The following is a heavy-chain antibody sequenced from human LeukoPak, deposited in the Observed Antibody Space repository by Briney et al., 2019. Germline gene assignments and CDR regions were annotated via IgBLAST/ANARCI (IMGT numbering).Heavy chain of an antibody. CDR2: ISYDGSNK. CDR1: GFTFSSYA. V-gene: IGHV3-30-3*01. D-gene: IGHD6-25*01. Sequence: GGSLRLSCAASGFTFSSYAMHWVRQAPGKGLEWVAVISYDGSNKYYADSVRGRFTISRDNSKNTLYLQMNSLRAEDTAVYYCAKGPKRYFDYWGQGTLVTVSS. J-gene: IGHJ4*02. CDR3: AKGPKRYFDY.